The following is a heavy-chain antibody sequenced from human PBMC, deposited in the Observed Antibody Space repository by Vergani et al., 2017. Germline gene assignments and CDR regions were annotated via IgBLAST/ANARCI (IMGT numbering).Heavy chain of an antibody. D-gene: IGHD3-16*01. Sequence: QVQLQESGPGLVKPSQNLSLTCTVSGGSISSSGYYWSWIRQHSGKGLEWIGYIYYSGSAYYNPSLRRRVTISVETSKNQFSLRLTTLTAADTAVYYCARQFWVSQGVGAFETWGRGTEVSVSS. CDR1: GGSISSSGYY. CDR2: IYYSGSA. J-gene: IGHJ3*02. V-gene: IGHV4-30-4*01. CDR3: ARQFWVSQGVGAFET.